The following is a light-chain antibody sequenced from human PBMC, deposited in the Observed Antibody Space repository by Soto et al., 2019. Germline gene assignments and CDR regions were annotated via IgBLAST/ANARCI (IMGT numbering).Light chain of an antibody. V-gene: IGKV1-6*01. J-gene: IGKJ1*01. CDR2: AAS. CDR3: LQDYNYPWT. CDR1: QSISSY. Sequence: IQMTQSPSSLSASVGDRVTITCRASQSISSYLNWYQQKPGQAPKLMIYAASSLQGGVPSTFRGSGSGTDFTLTISSLQPEDFETYYCLQDYNYPWTFGQGTKVDIK.